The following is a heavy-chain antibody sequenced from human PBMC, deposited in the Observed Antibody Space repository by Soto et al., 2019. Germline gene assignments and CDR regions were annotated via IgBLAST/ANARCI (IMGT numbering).Heavy chain of an antibody. D-gene: IGHD6-13*01. J-gene: IGHJ1*01. CDR3: ARSASSWYFPEYFQH. Sequence: GGLPRVSRVAVWFTLGALALSWVPPAPRKGLEWVSANNDSGGTTYYADSVKGRFTISRDNSKNTLFLQMNSLRAEDTAVYYCARSASSWYFPEYFQHWGQGTRVTVSS. V-gene: IGHV3-23*01. CDR2: NNDSGGTT. CDR1: WFTLGALA.